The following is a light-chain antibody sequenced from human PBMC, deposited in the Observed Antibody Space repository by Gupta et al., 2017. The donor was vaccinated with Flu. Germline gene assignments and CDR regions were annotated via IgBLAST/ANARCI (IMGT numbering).Light chain of an antibody. V-gene: IGLV4-69*01. CDR3: QTGGTDIVL. CDR2: VNNDGSH. CDR1: SRHINYG. Sequence: QLVVTPSPSASASLGASVKPTCTLSSRHINYGIAWHQQQAEKGPRFLMKVNNDGSHGKGDGIPDRFSGSSSGAERHLTISNLQLEDEADYYCQTGGTDIVLFGAGTKLTVL. J-gene: IGLJ2*01.